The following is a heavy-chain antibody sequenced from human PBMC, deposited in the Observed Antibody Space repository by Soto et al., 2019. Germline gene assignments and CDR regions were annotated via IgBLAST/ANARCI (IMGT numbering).Heavy chain of an antibody. J-gene: IGHJ3*02. CDR2: ISGSGGST. CDR3: AKGRPLGYYRSAFES. V-gene: IGHV3-23*01. Sequence: EVQLLESGGGLVQPGGSLRLSCAASGFTFSSYAMSWVRQAPGKGLEWLSAISGSGGSTYYADSVKGRFTISRDNSKKTLYLQMHRLRAEDTAVYYCAKGRPLGYYRSAFESCGEGKMVSV. D-gene: IGHD3-22*01. CDR1: GFTFSSYA.